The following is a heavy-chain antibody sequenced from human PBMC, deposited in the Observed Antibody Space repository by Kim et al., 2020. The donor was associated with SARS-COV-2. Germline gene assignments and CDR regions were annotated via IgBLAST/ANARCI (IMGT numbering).Heavy chain of an antibody. D-gene: IGHD1-26*01. Sequence: YVDAVKGRFTITRDNAKSSVELQMNSLRAEDTAVYYCARDKMGGATHFDYWGQGTLVTVPS. V-gene: IGHV3-7*03. CDR3: ARDKMGGATHFDY. J-gene: IGHJ4*02.